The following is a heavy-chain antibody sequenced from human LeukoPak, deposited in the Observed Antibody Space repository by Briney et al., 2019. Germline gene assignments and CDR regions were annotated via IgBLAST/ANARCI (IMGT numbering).Heavy chain of an antibody. Sequence: SETLSLTCTVSGGSISSYYWSWIRQPAGKGLEWIGRIYTSGSTNYNPSLKSRVTMSVDTSKNQFSLKLSSVTAADTAVYYCARDKGYCSSTSCSPVWGQGTLVTVSS. CDR3: ARDKGYCSSTSCSPV. D-gene: IGHD2-2*01. CDR1: GGSISSYY. J-gene: IGHJ4*02. V-gene: IGHV4-4*07. CDR2: IYTSGST.